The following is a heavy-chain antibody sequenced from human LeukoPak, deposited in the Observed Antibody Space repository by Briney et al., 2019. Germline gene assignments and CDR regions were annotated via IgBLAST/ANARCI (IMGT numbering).Heavy chain of an antibody. CDR1: GFTFDDYA. J-gene: IGHJ4*02. CDR2: ISWNSGSI. CDR3: AKAPYYDILTGYYSD. Sequence: GGSLRLSCAASGFTFDDYAMHWVRQAPGKGLEWVSGISWNSGSIGYADSVKGRFTISRDNAKNSLYLQMNSLRAEDTALYYCAKAPYYDILTGYYSDWGQGTLVTVSS. D-gene: IGHD3-9*01. V-gene: IGHV3-9*01.